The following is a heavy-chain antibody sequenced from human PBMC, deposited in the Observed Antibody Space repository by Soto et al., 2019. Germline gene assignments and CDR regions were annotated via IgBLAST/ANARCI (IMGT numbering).Heavy chain of an antibody. Sequence: EVQLLESGGGLVQPGGSLRLSCAASGFTFSSYAMSWVRQAPGKGLEWVSAISGSGGSTYYADSVKGRFTISRDNSKNTLYLQMNSLRAEDTAVYYCAKDLHYYDFWSGYYTTRVWEGGYYFDYWGQGTLVTVSS. CDR2: ISGSGGST. V-gene: IGHV3-23*01. J-gene: IGHJ4*02. CDR1: GFTFSSYA. D-gene: IGHD3-3*01. CDR3: AKDLHYYDFWSGYYTTRVWEGGYYFDY.